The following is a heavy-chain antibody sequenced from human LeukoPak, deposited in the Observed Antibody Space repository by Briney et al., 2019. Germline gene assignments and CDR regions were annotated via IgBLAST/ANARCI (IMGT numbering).Heavy chain of an antibody. CDR2: IIPIFGTA. CDR3: ARDRVEQPPLHYYYYGMDV. V-gene: IGHV1-69*01. J-gene: IGHJ6*02. CDR1: GGTFSSYA. D-gene: IGHD6-13*01. Sequence: GSSVKVSCKASGGTFSSYAISWVRQAPGQGLEWMGGIIPIFGTANYAQKFQGRVTITADESTSTAYMELSSLRSEDTAVYYCARDRVEQPPLHYYYYGMDVWGQGTTVTVSS.